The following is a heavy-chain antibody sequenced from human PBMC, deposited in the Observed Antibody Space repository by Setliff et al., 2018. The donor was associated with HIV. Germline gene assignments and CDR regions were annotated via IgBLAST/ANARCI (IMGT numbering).Heavy chain of an antibody. V-gene: IGHV3-48*01. D-gene: IGHD1-1*01. CDR3: AKVATRTGTTYYFES. Sequence: PGGSLRLSCAASGFPFSAYIMNWVRQAPGKGLEWISYISGSSTTIYYADSVKGRFIISRDNAKNSLYLQMNSLRAEDTAVYYCAKVATRTGTTYYFESWGQGTLVTVSS. CDR1: GFPFSAYI. CDR2: ISGSSTTI. J-gene: IGHJ4*02.